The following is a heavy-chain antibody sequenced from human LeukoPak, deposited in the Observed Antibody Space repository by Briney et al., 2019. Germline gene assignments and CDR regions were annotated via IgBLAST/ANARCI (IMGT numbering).Heavy chain of an antibody. CDR3: ARDPAGWLYYYYYMDV. D-gene: IGHD5-12*01. V-gene: IGHV1-2*06. CDR1: GYTFTGYY. J-gene: IGHJ6*03. Sequence: ASVKVSCKASGYTFTGYYMHWVRQAPGQGLEWMGRINPNSGGTNYAQKFQGRVTMTRDTSISTAYMELSRLRSDDTAVYYCARDPAGWLYYYYYMDVWGKGTTVTVSS. CDR2: INPNSGGT.